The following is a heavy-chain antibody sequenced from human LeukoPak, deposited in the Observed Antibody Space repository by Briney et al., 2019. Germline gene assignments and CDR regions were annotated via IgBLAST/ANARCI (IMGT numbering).Heavy chain of an antibody. CDR1: GYTFTSYG. J-gene: IGHJ4*02. CDR3: ARARAATILSPTDY. D-gene: IGHD5-12*01. V-gene: IGHV1-18*01. Sequence: ASVKVSCKASGYTFTSYGISWVRQAPGQGLDWMGWISAYNGKTNYAQKLQGRVTMTTDTSTSTAYMELRSLRSDDTAVYYCARARAATILSPTDYWGQGTLVTVSS. CDR2: ISAYNGKT.